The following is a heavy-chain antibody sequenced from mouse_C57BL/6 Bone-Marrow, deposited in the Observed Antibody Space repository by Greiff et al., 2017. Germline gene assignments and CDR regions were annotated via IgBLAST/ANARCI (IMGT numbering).Heavy chain of an antibody. Sequence: QVQLQQPGAELVRPGSSVKLSCKASGYTFTSYWMHWVKQRPIQGLEWIGNIDPSDSETHYNQKFKDKATLTVDKSSSTAYMQLSSLTAEDSAVYYCARGRYSNPYAMECWGQGASVTVSS. V-gene: IGHV1-52*01. CDR1: GYTFTSYW. D-gene: IGHD2-5*01. CDR2: IDPSDSET. J-gene: IGHJ4*01. CDR3: ARGRYSNPYAMEC.